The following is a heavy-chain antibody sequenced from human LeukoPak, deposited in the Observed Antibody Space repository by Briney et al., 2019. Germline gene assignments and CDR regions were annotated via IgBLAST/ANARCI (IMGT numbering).Heavy chain of an antibody. CDR3: ATDFGRGSNYQIFDY. CDR1: GYTLTELS. Sequence: VASVKVSCKVSGYTLTELSMHWVRQAPGKGLEWMGGFDPEDGETIYAQKFQGRVTMTEDTSTDTAYMELSSLRSEDTAVYYCATDFGRGSNYQIFDYWGQGTLVTVSS. CDR2: FDPEDGET. J-gene: IGHJ4*02. V-gene: IGHV1-24*01. D-gene: IGHD4-4*01.